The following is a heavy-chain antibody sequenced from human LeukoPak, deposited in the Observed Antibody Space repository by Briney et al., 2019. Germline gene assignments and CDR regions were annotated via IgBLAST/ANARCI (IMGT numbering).Heavy chain of an antibody. J-gene: IGHJ4*02. CDR1: GFTFSDHV. Sequence: PGGSLRLSCAASGFTFSDHVMSWVRQAPGKGLEWVSSMRANGVGTHYADSVKGRFTISRDNSKNTLYLYMNSLRVEDTAVYYCAQVRPPPGSGWYGGDDSWGQGTLVTVSS. D-gene: IGHD6-19*01. V-gene: IGHV3-23*01. CDR2: MRANGVGT. CDR3: AQVRPPPGSGWYGGDDS.